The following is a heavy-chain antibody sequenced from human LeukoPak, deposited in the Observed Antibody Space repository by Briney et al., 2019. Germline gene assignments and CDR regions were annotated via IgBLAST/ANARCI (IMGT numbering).Heavy chain of an antibody. CDR2: TSGSGDTT. D-gene: IGHD1-26*01. CDR3: AKVQNVGLSMDV. Sequence: GGSLRLSCAASGFTFSNYAMTWVRQAPGKGLEWVSGTSGSGDTTYYAESVRGRFTVSRDNSKLTLYRQMKSLRADDTAVYCCAKVQNVGLSMDVWGQGTTVTVSS. J-gene: IGHJ6*02. V-gene: IGHV3-23*01. CDR1: GFTFSNYA.